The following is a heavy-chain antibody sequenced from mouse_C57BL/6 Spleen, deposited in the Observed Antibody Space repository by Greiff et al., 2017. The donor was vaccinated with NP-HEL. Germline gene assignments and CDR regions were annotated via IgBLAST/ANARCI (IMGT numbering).Heavy chain of an antibody. CDR2: IWTGGGT. CDR1: GFSLTSYA. CDR3: ARAGKPGSSGYWFAY. V-gene: IGHV2-9-1*01. D-gene: IGHD3-2*02. Sequence: VKLQESGPGLVAPSQSLSITCTVSGFSLTSYAISWVRQPPGKGLEWLGVIWTGGGTNYNSALKSRLSISKDNSKSQVFLKMNSLQTDDTARYYCARAGKPGSSGYWFAYWGQGTLVTVSA. J-gene: IGHJ3*01.